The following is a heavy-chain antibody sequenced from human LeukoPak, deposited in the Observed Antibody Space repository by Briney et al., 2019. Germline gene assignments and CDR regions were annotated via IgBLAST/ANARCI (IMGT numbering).Heavy chain of an antibody. J-gene: IGHJ5*02. CDR1: GYSFTSYW. CDR3: ARHGVRLYCSGGSCHYNWFDP. V-gene: IGHV5-51*01. CDR2: IYPGDSDT. Sequence: GESLKISCKGSGYSFTSYWIGWVRQMPGKGLEWMGIIYPGDSDTRYSPSFQGQVTISADKSISTAYLLWSSLKASDTAMYYCARHGVRLYCSGGSCHYNWFDPWGQGTLVTVSS. D-gene: IGHD2-15*01.